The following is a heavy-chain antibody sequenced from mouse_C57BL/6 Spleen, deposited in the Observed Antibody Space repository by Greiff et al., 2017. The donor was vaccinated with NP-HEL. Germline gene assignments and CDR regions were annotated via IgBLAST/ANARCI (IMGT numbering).Heavy chain of an antibody. D-gene: IGHD2-3*01. Sequence: QVQLQQPGAELVKPGASVKLSCKASGYTFTSYWMQWVKQRPGQGLEWIGEIEPSDSYTNYNQKFKGKATLTVDTSSSTAYMQLSSLTSEDSAVYYCASLDGYYPYAMDYWGQGTSVTVSS. CDR1: GYTFTSYW. J-gene: IGHJ4*01. CDR3: ASLDGYYPYAMDY. V-gene: IGHV1-50*01. CDR2: IEPSDSYT.